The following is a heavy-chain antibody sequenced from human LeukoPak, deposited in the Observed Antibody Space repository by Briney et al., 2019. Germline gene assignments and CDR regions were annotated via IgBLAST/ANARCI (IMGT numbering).Heavy chain of an antibody. J-gene: IGHJ3*02. Sequence: SVKVSCKASGGTFSSYAISWVRQAPGQGLEWMGRIIPILGIANYAQKFQGRVTITADKSTSTAYMELSSLRSEDTAVYYCARARGSHDAFDIWGQGTMVTVSS. CDR2: IIPILGIA. CDR1: GGTFSSYA. CDR3: ARARGSHDAFDI. V-gene: IGHV1-69*04. D-gene: IGHD3-16*01.